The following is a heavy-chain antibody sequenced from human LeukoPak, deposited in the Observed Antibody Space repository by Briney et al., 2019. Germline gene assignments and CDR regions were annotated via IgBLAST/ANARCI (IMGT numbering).Heavy chain of an antibody. V-gene: IGHV1-18*01. D-gene: IGHD5-24*01. CDR2: ISAYNGNT. CDR3: ARDGWDGYNSQIIDY. Sequence: ASVKVSCKASGYTFTSYGISWVRQAPGQGLEWMGWISAYNGNTNYAQKLQSRVTMTTDTSTSTAYMELRSLRSDDTAVYYCARDGWDGYNSQIIDYWGQGTLVTVSS. CDR1: GYTFTSYG. J-gene: IGHJ4*02.